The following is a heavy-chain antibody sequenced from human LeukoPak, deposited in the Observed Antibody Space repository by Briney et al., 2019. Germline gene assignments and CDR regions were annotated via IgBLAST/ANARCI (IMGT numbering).Heavy chain of an antibody. J-gene: IGHJ4*02. V-gene: IGHV3-23*01. D-gene: IGHD3-10*01. CDR3: ASGIIAPPDY. Sequence: GGSLRLSCEVFGFTFSTYAMTWVRQAPGRGLEWVSTISGGDGGTYYADSVKGRFTVSRDTSKSTLYLQMNSLRAEDTALYYCASGIIAPPDYWGQGTLVTVSS. CDR1: GFTFSTYA. CDR2: ISGGDGGT.